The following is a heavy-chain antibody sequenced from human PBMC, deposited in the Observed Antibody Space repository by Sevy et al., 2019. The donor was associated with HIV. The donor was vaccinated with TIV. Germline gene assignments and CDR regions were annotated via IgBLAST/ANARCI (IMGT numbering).Heavy chain of an antibody. Sequence: GGSLRLSCTVTEFTSRAFAMSWVRQTPEKGLEWVPSISGSGGLTQYAASAKGRCTISGEKSQGTVYLQMNSLAVDDTAIYYCAKPNWNFRADWFDTWGQGTLVTVSS. CDR2: ISGSGGLT. CDR1: EFTSRAFA. V-gene: IGHV3-23*01. D-gene: IGHD1-7*01. CDR3: AKPNWNFRADWFDT. J-gene: IGHJ5*02.